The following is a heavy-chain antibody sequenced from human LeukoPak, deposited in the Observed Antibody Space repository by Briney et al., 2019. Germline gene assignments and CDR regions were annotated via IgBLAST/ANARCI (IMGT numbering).Heavy chain of an antibody. CDR3: ARLGFSSTWYSDY. Sequence: PSETLSLTCTVSGGSISSTSYYWAWIRQPPGKGLEWIASINYSGNTYYNPSLKSRVTISVDTSKNQFSLKLRFVTAADTAVYYCARLGFSSTWYSDYWGQGTLVTVSS. CDR2: INYSGNT. CDR1: GGSISSTSYY. V-gene: IGHV4-39*01. D-gene: IGHD6-13*01. J-gene: IGHJ4*02.